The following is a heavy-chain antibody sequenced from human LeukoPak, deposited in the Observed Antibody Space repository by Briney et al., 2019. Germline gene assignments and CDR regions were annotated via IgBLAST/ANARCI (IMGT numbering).Heavy chain of an antibody. CDR2: ISYDGSNK. Sequence: QPGRSLRLSCAASGFTFSSYGMHWVRQAPGKGLEWVAVISYDGSNKYYADSVKGRFTISRDNSKNTLYLQMNSLRAEDTAVYYCARDSGSQALDYWGQGTQVTVSS. J-gene: IGHJ4*02. V-gene: IGHV3-30*03. CDR3: ARDSGSQALDY. D-gene: IGHD1-26*01. CDR1: GFTFSSYG.